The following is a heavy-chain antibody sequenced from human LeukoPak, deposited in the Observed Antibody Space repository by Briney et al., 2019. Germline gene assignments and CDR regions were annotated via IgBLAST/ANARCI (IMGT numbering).Heavy chain of an antibody. CDR1: GGSFSGYY. CDR2: INHSGST. J-gene: IGHJ5*02. Sequence: SETLSLTCAVYGGSFSGYYWSWIRQPPGKGLEWIGEINHSGSTNYNPSLKSRVTISVDTSKNQFSLKLSSVTAADTAVYYCASGVDFWSGYGWFDPWGQGTLVTVSS. D-gene: IGHD3-3*01. V-gene: IGHV4-34*01. CDR3: ASGVDFWSGYGWFDP.